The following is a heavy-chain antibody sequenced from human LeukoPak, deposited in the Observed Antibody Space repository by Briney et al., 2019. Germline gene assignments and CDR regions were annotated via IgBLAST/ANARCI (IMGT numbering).Heavy chain of an antibody. CDR2: INKDGGEK. V-gene: IGHV3-7*03. D-gene: IGHD1-26*01. J-gene: IGHJ4*02. CDR3: VKDSPPRYSGSPPAY. Sequence: GGSLRLSCAASGFTFSSYWMSWVRQAPGKGLEWVANINKDGGEKYYVDSVKGRFTISRDNAKNTLYLQMNSLRADDTAVYYCVKDSPPRYSGSPPAYWGQGTLVTVSS. CDR1: GFTFSSYW.